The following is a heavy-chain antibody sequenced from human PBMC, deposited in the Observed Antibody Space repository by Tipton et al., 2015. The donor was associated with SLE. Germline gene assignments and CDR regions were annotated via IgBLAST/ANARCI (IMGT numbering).Heavy chain of an antibody. CDR3: ARGKGGITYFYNYMDV. CDR2: ISVYNGNT. CDR1: GYTFTTYG. Sequence: QLVQSGAEVKKPGASVKVSCKASGYTFTTYGISWVRQAPGQGLEWMGWISVYNGNTNYPQKLQGRVTMTTDTSTSTAYMELSSLRSEDTAVYYCARGKGGITYFYNYMDVWGKGTTVTVSS. J-gene: IGHJ6*03. D-gene: IGHD2-15*01. V-gene: IGHV1-18*01.